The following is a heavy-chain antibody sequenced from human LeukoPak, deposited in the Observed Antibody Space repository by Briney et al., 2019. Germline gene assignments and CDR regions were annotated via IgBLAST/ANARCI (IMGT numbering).Heavy chain of an antibody. Sequence: GGSLRLSCAASGFTFSNYDMHWVRQAPGKGLEGVAVIWSDGSNEYSTDSLKGRFTISRDNSKNTLYLQMNSLRAEDTAVYYCARQMSVFGGGDWLDPWGQGTLVTVSS. CDR2: IWSDGSNE. J-gene: IGHJ5*02. CDR1: GFTFSNYD. D-gene: IGHD2-15*01. V-gene: IGHV3-33*01. CDR3: ARQMSVFGGGDWLDP.